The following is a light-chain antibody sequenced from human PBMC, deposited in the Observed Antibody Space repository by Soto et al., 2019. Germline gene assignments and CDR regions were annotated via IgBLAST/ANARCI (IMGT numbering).Light chain of an antibody. CDR1: QSIRNS. CDR3: QQYNNWPPRT. V-gene: IGKV3-15*01. CDR2: GAS. J-gene: IGKJ2*01. Sequence: EIVMTQSPASLSVSPGETATLSCRASQSIRNSLAWYQQKPGQDPSLVIYGASTRATGIPARFSGSGSGTEFTLTISSLQSEDSALYYCQQYNNWPPRTFGQGTKLEIK.